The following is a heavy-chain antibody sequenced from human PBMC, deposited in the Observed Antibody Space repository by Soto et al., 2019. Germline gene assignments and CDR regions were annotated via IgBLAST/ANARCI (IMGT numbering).Heavy chain of an antibody. CDR3: ARVSGRGWYNWFDP. V-gene: IGHV1-69*13. D-gene: IGHD6-19*01. CDR1: AGNFTSHG. CDR2: IMPIFGTT. J-gene: IGHJ5*02. Sequence: GASVRVSCKASAGNFTSHGVSWVRQAPGQGLEFMGGIMPIFGTTNYAQKFRGRVTITADEPTSTVYMELRSLRSEDTAVYYCARVSGRGWYNWFDPWGQGTPVTVSS.